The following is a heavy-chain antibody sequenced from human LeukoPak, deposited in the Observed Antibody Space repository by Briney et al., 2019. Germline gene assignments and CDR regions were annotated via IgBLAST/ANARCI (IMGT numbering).Heavy chain of an antibody. J-gene: IGHJ3*02. Sequence: GGSLRLSCAASGFTFSDYYMSWIRQAPGKGLEWVSYISSSGSTIYYADSVKGRFTISRDNAKNLLYLQMNSLRAEDTTVYYCARVSTYYYDSSGYPDAFDIWGQGTMVTVSS. CDR3: ARVSTYYYDSSGYPDAFDI. CDR2: ISSSGSTI. V-gene: IGHV3-11*04. D-gene: IGHD3-22*01. CDR1: GFTFSDYY.